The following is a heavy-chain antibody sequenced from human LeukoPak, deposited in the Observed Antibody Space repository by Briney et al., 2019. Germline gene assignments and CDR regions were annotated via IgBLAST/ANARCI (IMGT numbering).Heavy chain of an antibody. CDR1: GGSISSSSYY. CDR3: ARRVGRYFGERAYYYYYMDV. J-gene: IGHJ6*03. D-gene: IGHD3-10*01. Sequence: SETLSLTCTVSGGSISSSSYYWGWIRQPPGKGLEWIGSIYYIGSTYYNPSLKSRVTISVDTSKNQFSLKLSSVTAADTAVYYCARRVGRYFGERAYYYYYMDVWGKGTTVTISS. V-gene: IGHV4-39*07. CDR2: IYYIGST.